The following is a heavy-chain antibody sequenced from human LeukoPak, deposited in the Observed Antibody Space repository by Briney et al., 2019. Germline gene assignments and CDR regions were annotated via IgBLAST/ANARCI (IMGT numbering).Heavy chain of an antibody. CDR3: ARDPGATTNSFDY. CDR1: GYTFTGYY. CDR2: INPNSGGT. Sequence: GASVKVSCKASGYTFTGYYIHWVRQAPGQGLEWMGRINPNSGGTNYAQKFQGGVTMTRDTSISTAYMELSRLRSDDTAVYYCARDPGATTNSFDYWGQGTLVTVSS. D-gene: IGHD1-1*01. J-gene: IGHJ4*02. V-gene: IGHV1-2*06.